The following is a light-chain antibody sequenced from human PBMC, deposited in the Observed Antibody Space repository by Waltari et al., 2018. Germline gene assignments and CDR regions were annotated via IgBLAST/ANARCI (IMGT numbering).Light chain of an antibody. Sequence: QSALTQPAHVSGSPGQSITISCTGTSRDVGGHTYVSWYQQHPGKAPKLMIYEVSNRPSGVSNRFSGSKAGNTASLTISGLQAEDEADYYCSSYTSSSTWVFGGGTKLTVL. J-gene: IGLJ3*02. CDR3: SSYTSSSTWV. CDR2: EVS. CDR1: SRDVGGHTY. V-gene: IGLV2-14*01.